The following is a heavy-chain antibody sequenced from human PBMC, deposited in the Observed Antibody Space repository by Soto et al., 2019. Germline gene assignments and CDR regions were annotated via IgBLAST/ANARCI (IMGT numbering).Heavy chain of an antibody. V-gene: IGHV3-30*18. CDR3: AKPGIAAAGIYYYYGMDV. J-gene: IGHJ6*02. Sequence: HPGGSLRLSCAASGFTFSSYGMHWVRQAPGKGLEWVAVISYDGSNKYYADSVKGRFTISRDNSKNTLYLQMNSLRAEDTAVYYCAKPGIAAAGIYYYYGMDVWGQGTTVTVSS. D-gene: IGHD6-13*01. CDR2: ISYDGSNK. CDR1: GFTFSSYG.